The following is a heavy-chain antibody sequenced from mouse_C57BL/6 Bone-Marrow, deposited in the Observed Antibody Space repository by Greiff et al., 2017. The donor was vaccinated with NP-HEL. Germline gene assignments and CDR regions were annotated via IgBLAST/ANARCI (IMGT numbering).Heavy chain of an antibody. D-gene: IGHD6-1*01. CDR1: GFTFTDYY. V-gene: IGHV7-3*01. CDR3: ARYIARVRRSYWAFDD. CDR2: IRNKANGYTT. J-gene: IGHJ1*03. Sequence: EVKLMEPGGGLVQPGGSLSFSCAASGFTFTDYYMSWVRQPPGQALEWLGFIRNKANGYTTEYSVSVKGRLTISRYNTQSTLYLHIKALRAEDSATYYCARYIARVRRSYWAFDDWGTGTTVTVSS.